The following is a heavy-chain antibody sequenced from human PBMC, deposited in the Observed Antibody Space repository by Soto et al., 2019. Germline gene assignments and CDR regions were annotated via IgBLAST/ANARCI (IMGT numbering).Heavy chain of an antibody. CDR3: ARTGTDAFDI. CDR2: INPNSGGT. J-gene: IGHJ3*02. Sequence: QVQLVQSGAEVKKPGASVKVSCKASGYTFTGYCMHWVRQAPGQGLEWMGWINPNSGGTNYAQKFQGWVTMTTDTSIITAYMEMSRVRADYKSAYYSARTGTDAFDIWGQGTMVTVSS. V-gene: IGHV1-2*04. CDR1: GYTFTGYC.